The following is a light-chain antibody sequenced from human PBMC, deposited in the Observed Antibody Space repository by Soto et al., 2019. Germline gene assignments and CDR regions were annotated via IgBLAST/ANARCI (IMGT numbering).Light chain of an antibody. CDR1: SSYVGGYNY. J-gene: IGLJ1*01. Sequence: QSVLTQPASVSGSPGQSINISCTGASSYVGGYNYVSWYQHHPGKAPKLIIYDVSNRPSGVSNPFSAPKSGNTASLTISGLQPEDEADYYCSSYTTSNTRQIVFGTGTKVTVL. V-gene: IGLV2-14*03. CDR3: SSYTTSNTRQIV. CDR2: DVS.